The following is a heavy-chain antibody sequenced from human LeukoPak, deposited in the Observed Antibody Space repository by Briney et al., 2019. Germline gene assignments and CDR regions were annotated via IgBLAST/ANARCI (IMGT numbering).Heavy chain of an antibody. CDR1: GGTFSSYA. D-gene: IGHD3-22*01. CDR2: IIPIFGTA. J-gene: IGHJ5*02. V-gene: IGHV1-69*13. Sequence: SVKVSCKASGGTFSSYAISWVRQAPGQGLEWMGGIIPIFGTANYAQKFQGRVTITADESTSTAYMELSSLRSDDTAVYYCARGEDYYDSVLFDPWGQGTLVTVSS. CDR3: ARGEDYYDSVLFDP.